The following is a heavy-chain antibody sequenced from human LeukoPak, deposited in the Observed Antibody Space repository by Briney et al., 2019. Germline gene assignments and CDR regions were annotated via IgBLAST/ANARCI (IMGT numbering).Heavy chain of an antibody. CDR3: ARHDLAAAGPDYFDY. CDR1: GGSISSYY. CDR2: IYYSGST. V-gene: IGHV4-59*08. Sequence: SETLSLTCTVSGGSISSYYWSWIRQPPGKGLEWIGYIYYSGSTNYNPSLKSRVTISVDTSKNQFSLKLSSVTAADTAVYYCARHDLAAAGPDYFDYWGQGTLVTVSS. J-gene: IGHJ4*02. D-gene: IGHD6-25*01.